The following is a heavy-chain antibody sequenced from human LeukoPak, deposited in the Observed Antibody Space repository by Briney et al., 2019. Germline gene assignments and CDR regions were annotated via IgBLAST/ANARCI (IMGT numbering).Heavy chain of an antibody. J-gene: IGHJ4*02. D-gene: IGHD1-26*01. CDR1: GGSISSYY. CDR2: IYYSGST. Sequence: SETLSLICTVSGGSISSYYWSWIRQPPGKGLEWIGYIYYSGSTNYNPSLKSRVTISVDTSKNQFSLKLSSVTAAGTAVYYCAREERELFDYWGQGTLVTVSS. V-gene: IGHV4-59*01. CDR3: AREERELFDY.